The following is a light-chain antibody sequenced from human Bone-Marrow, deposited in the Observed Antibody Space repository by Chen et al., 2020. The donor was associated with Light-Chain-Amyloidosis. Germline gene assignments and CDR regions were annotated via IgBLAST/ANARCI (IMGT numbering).Light chain of an antibody. CDR1: NIGSTS. CDR3: QVWDRSSDRPV. J-gene: IGLJ3*02. CDR2: DDS. V-gene: IGLV3-21*02. Sequence: STVLTQPSSVSVSPGPPAPIACGGNNIGSTSVHWYQQTPGQAPLVVVYDDSDRPSGIPERLSGCNSGNTATLTISRVEAGDEADYYCQVWDRSSDRPVFGGGTKLTVL.